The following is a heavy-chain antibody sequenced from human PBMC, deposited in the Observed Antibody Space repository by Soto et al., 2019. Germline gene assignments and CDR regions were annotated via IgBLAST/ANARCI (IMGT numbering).Heavy chain of an antibody. D-gene: IGHD5-18*01. CDR2: IYHSGST. CDR3: ARGYGRNFDY. Sequence: TLSLTCAVYGGSISSGGYSWSWIRQPPGKGLEWIGYIYHSGSTYYNPSLKSRVTISVDRSKNQFSLKLSSVTAADTAVYYCARGYGRNFDYWGQGTLVTVSS. V-gene: IGHV4-30-2*01. J-gene: IGHJ4*02. CDR1: GGSISSGGYS.